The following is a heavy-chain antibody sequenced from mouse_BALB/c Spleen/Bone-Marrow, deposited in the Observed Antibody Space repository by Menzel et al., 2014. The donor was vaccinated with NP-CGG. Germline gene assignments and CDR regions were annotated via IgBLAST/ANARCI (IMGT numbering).Heavy chain of an antibody. J-gene: IGHJ4*01. D-gene: IGHD2-2*01. CDR3: ARFGYDYALDY. Sequence: EVKLMESGPSLVKPSQTLSLTCSVTGDSITSVYWNWIRKFPGNKLEYMGYISYSGSTYYNPSLKSRISITRDTSKNQYYLQLKSVTTEDTATYYCARFGYDYALDYWGQGTSVTVSS. CDR1: GDSITSVY. CDR2: ISYSGST. V-gene: IGHV3-8*02.